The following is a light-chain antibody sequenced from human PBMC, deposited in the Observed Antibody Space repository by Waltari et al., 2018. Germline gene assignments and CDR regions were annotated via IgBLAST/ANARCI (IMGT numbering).Light chain of an antibody. CDR3: QQYGSSLSIT. Sequence: EIVLTQSPDPLSLSPGERGTLSCRASQSVSSSYLAWYQQKPGQAPRLLIYGASSRATGIPDRFSGSGSGTDFTLTISRLEPEDFAVYYCQQYGSSLSITFGQGTRLEIK. J-gene: IGKJ5*01. CDR2: GAS. CDR1: QSVSSSY. V-gene: IGKV3-20*01.